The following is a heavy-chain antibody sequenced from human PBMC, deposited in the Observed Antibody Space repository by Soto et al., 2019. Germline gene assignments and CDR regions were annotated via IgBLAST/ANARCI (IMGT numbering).Heavy chain of an antibody. J-gene: IGHJ5*02. CDR1: GYTFTSYG. Sequence: GASVKVSCKASGYTFTSYGISWVRQAPGQGLEWMGWISAYNGNTNYAQKLQGRVTMTTDTSTSTAYMELRSLRSDDTAVYYCARDYYDSSGYHWLDPWGQGILVTVSS. V-gene: IGHV1-18*01. D-gene: IGHD3-22*01. CDR2: ISAYNGNT. CDR3: ARDYYDSSGYHWLDP.